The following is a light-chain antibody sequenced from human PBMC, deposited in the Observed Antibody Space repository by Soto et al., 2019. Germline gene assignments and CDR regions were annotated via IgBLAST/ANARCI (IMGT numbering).Light chain of an antibody. CDR2: GAS. CDR3: QQYGSSPRT. V-gene: IGKV3-20*01. J-gene: IGKJ2*02. Sequence: EIVLTQSPGTLSLSPGERATLSCRASQSVSSSYLAWYQHKPGQAPRLLIYGASSRATGIPDRFSGSGSGTDFTLTISRLEPEDFAVYYCQQYGSSPRTLGQGTKLEIK. CDR1: QSVSSSY.